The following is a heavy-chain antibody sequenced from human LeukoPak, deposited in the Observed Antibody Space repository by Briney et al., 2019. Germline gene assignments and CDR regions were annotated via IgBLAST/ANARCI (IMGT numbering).Heavy chain of an antibody. Sequence: SETLSLTCTVSGASISSYYWSWIRQPPGKGLEWIGYIYYSGSTTYNPSLKSRVTISVDISKHQISLNLNSVTGAATTVYFFTRLPAYSYGPSHFDYWGQGTLVTVSS. CDR1: GASISSYY. CDR2: IYYSGST. J-gene: IGHJ4*02. CDR3: TRLPAYSYGPSHFDY. V-gene: IGHV4-59*08. D-gene: IGHD5-18*01.